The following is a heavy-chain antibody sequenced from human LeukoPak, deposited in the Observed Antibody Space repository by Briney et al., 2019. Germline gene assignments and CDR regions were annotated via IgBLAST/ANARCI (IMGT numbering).Heavy chain of an antibody. CDR3: ARLAAVAGDYYGMDV. Sequence: SETLSLTCTVSGVSISSYYWSWIRQPPGKGLEWIGYIYYSGSTNYNPSLKSRVTISVDTSKNQFSLKLSSVTAADTAVYYRARLAAVAGDYYGMDVWGQGTTVTVSS. J-gene: IGHJ6*02. D-gene: IGHD6-19*01. CDR2: IYYSGST. CDR1: GVSISSYY. V-gene: IGHV4-59*08.